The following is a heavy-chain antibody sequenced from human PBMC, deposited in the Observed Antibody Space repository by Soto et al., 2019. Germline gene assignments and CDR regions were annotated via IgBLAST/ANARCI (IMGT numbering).Heavy chain of an antibody. CDR3: TADTAMVWGGY. V-gene: IGHV3-15*07. CDR2: IKSKTDGGTT. Sequence: EVQLVESGGGLVKPGGSLRLSCAASGFTFSNAWMNWVRQAPGKGLEWVGRIKSKTDGGTTDYATPVKGRFTISRDDSKNTLYLQMNSLKTDDTAVYYCTADTAMVWGGYWGQGTLVTVSS. D-gene: IGHD5-18*01. J-gene: IGHJ4*02. CDR1: GFTFSNAW.